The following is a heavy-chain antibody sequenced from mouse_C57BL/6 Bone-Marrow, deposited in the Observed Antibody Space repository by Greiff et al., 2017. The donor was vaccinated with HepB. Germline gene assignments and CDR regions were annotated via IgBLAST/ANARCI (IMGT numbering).Heavy chain of an antibody. Sequence: EVNVVESGPELVKPGASVKLSCKASGYSFTGYYMHWVKQSHGNILDWIGYIYPYNGVSSYNQKFKGKATLTVDKSSSTAYMELRSLTSEDSAVYYCAKMVTAHWGQGTLVTVSA. V-gene: IGHV1-31*01. J-gene: IGHJ3*01. D-gene: IGHD2-2*01. CDR3: AKMVTAH. CDR2: IYPYNGVS. CDR1: GYSFTGYY.